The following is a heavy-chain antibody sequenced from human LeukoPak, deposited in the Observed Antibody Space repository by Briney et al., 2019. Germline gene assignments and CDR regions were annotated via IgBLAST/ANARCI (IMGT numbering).Heavy chain of an antibody. CDR1: GYTFTGYY. V-gene: IGHV1-2*02. J-gene: IGHJ3*02. D-gene: IGHD3-9*01. Sequence: ASVRVSCKASGYTFTGYYMHWVRQAPGQGLEWMGWINPNSGGTNYAQKFQGRVTMTRDTSISTAYMELSRLRSDDTAVYYCARSPDIDVLRYFDWEPNDAFDIWGQGTMVTVSS. CDR3: ARSPDIDVLRYFDWEPNDAFDI. CDR2: INPNSGGT.